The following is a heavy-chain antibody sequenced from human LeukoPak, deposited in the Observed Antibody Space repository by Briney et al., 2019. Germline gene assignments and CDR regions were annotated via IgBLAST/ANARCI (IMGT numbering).Heavy chain of an antibody. CDR1: GFTFSSYA. D-gene: IGHD3-3*01. CDR2: ISGSGGST. CDR3: AKDPVFWSGVTPSYYYYGMDV. V-gene: IGHV3-23*01. Sequence: GGSLRLSCAAPGFTFSSYAMSWVRQAPGKGLEWVSAISGSGGSTYYADSVKGRFTISRDNSKNTLYLQMNSLRAEDTAVYYCAKDPVFWSGVTPSYYYYGMDVWGQGTTVTVSS. J-gene: IGHJ6*02.